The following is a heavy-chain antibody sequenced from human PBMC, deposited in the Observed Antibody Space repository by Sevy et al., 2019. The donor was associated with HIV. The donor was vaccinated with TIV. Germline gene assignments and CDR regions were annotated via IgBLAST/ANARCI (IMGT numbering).Heavy chain of an antibody. Sequence: SETLSLTCAVYGGSFSGYYWSWIRQPPGKGLEWIGEINHSGSTNYNPSLKSRVTISVDTSKNQFSLKLSSLTAADTAVYYCARVRGNSYYDFWSGLYGMDVWGQGTTVTVSS. CDR2: INHSGST. D-gene: IGHD3-3*01. J-gene: IGHJ6*02. CDR1: GGSFSGYY. CDR3: ARVRGNSYYDFWSGLYGMDV. V-gene: IGHV4-34*01.